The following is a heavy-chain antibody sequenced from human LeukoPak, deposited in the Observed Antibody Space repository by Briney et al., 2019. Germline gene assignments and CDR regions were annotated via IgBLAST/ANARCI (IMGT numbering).Heavy chain of an antibody. CDR3: ARGYYDILTGPSYFDY. CDR2: IIPIFGTA. D-gene: IGHD3-9*01. V-gene: IGHV1-69*01. Sequence: SVKVSCKASGGTFSSYAISWVRQAPGQGLEWMGGIIPIFGTASYAQKFQGRVTITADESTSTAYMELSSLRSEDTAVYYCARGYYDILTGPSYFDYWGQGTLVTVSS. J-gene: IGHJ4*02. CDR1: GGTFSSYA.